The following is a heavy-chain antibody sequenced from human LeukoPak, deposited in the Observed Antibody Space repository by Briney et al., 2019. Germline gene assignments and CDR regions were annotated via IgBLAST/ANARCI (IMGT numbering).Heavy chain of an antibody. CDR3: ALWFGESGLDY. J-gene: IGHJ4*02. D-gene: IGHD3-10*01. CDR1: GFTSSSYG. V-gene: IGHV3-33*01. CDR2: IWYDGSNK. Sequence: PGRSLRLSCAASGFTSSSYGMHWVRQAPGKGLEWVAVIWYDGSNKYYADSVKGRFTISRDNSKNTLYLQMNSLRAEDTAVYYCALWFGESGLDYWGQGTLVTVSS.